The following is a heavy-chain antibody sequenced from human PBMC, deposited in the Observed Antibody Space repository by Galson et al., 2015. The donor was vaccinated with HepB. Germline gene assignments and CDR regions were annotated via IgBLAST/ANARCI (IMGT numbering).Heavy chain of an antibody. D-gene: IGHD4-17*01. CDR2: ISASAGST. CDR1: GFTFSNYA. J-gene: IGHJ4*02. V-gene: IGHV3-23*01. CDR3: AKHQAVTYTGGFDY. Sequence: SLRLSCAASGFTFSNYAMSWVRQAPGKGLEWVSSISASAGSTYYADSLKGRFTISRDNSKNTFYLQMNSLRAEDTAVYYCAKHQAVTYTGGFDYWGQGARVTVSS.